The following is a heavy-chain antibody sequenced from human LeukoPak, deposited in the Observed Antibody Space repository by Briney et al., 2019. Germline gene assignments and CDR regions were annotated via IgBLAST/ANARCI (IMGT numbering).Heavy chain of an antibody. D-gene: IGHD1-26*01. V-gene: IGHV1-2*02. CDR2: INPNSGGT. J-gene: IGHJ4*02. CDR3: ARAVSGSYYVNFDY. Sequence: APSVKVFCKASGYTFTGYYMHRVRQAPGQGLEWMGWINPNSGGTNYAQKFQGRVTMTRDTSISTAYMELSRLRSDDTAVYYCARAVSGSYYVNFDYWGQGTLVTVSS. CDR1: GYTFTGYY.